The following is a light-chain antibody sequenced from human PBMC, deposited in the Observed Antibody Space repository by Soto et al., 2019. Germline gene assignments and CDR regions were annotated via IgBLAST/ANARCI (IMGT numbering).Light chain of an antibody. V-gene: IGLV2-8*01. Sequence: QSALTQPPSASGSPGQSVTISCTGTSSDIGAYKYVSWYQQHPGKAPKLIIYEVSKRPSGVPDRFSGSKSGNTASLTVSGLQAEDEADYYCSSYAGNNIYVFGTGTKVTVL. CDR3: SSYAGNNIYV. CDR1: SSDIGAYKY. J-gene: IGLJ1*01. CDR2: EVS.